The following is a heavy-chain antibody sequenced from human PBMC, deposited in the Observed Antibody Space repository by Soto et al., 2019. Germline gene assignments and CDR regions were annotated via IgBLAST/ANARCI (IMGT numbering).Heavy chain of an antibody. CDR2: IWPGDSDI. Sequence: EVQLVQSGAEVKKSGESLKISCKGSGYTFNSYWIGWVRQMPGKGLEWMGIIWPGDSDIRYGPSFQGQVTISVDKSINTAYLQWSSLKASDSGMYYCVRTQPRGGSGTSPFDYWGQGTLVTVSS. CDR1: GYTFNSYW. J-gene: IGHJ4*02. CDR3: VRTQPRGGSGTSPFDY. V-gene: IGHV5-51*03. D-gene: IGHD3-10*01.